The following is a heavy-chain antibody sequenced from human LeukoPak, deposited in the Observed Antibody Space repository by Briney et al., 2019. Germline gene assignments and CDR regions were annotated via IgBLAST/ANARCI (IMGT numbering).Heavy chain of an antibody. V-gene: IGHV4-59*01. D-gene: IGHD5-18*01. Sequence: PSETLSLTCTMSGGSISGGSISTYYWTWIRQPPGKGLEWIGYVFYSGSTNYNPSLKSRVTISVDTSKNQFSLKLTSVTAADTAVYYCARFSYGPGYFDYWGQGTLVTVSS. CDR1: GGSISTYY. CDR2: VFYSGST. CDR3: ARFSYGPGYFDY. J-gene: IGHJ4*02.